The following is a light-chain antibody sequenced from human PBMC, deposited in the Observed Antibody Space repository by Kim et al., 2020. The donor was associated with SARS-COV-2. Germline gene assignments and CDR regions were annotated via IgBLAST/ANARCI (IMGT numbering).Light chain of an antibody. V-gene: IGLV1-44*01. J-gene: IGLJ3*02. CDR1: SPSIGSNP. CDR3: ATWDGSVNAPV. Sequence: GERVTFSGSGSSPSIGSNPVTWYQQLPGAAPQLLIFSNSRRSSGVPDRFSGSKSDTSASLAISGLESDDEADYYCATWDGSVNAPVFGGGTKVTVL. CDR2: SNS.